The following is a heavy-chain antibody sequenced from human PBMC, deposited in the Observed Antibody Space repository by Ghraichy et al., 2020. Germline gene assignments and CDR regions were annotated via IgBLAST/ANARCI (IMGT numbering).Heavy chain of an antibody. Sequence: GGSLRLSCAASGLTFSSYAMSWVRQAPGKGLEWVSGISGSGGSTYYADSVKGRFTISRDNSKNTLYLQMNSLRAEDTAVYYCASGYFDWLFDYWGQGTLVTVSS. D-gene: IGHD3-9*01. CDR2: ISGSGGST. J-gene: IGHJ4*02. CDR1: GLTFSSYA. CDR3: ASGYFDWLFDY. V-gene: IGHV3-23*01.